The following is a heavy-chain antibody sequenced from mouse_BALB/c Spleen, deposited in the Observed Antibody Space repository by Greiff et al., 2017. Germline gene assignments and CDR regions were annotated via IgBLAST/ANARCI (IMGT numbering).Heavy chain of an antibody. CDR3: APLAMTRGYYAMDY. D-gene: IGHD2-13*01. J-gene: IGHJ4*01. CDR1: GFNFKDTY. V-gene: IGHV14-3*02. CDR2: IDPASGNT. Sequence: VQLQQSGAGLVKPGASVKLSCTASGFNFKDTYMHWVRQRPEQGLEWIGRIDPASGNTKYAPKLQGKDTITADTSANTAYLQLSSLTSEDTAVYSSAPLAMTRGYYAMDYWGQGTSVTVSS.